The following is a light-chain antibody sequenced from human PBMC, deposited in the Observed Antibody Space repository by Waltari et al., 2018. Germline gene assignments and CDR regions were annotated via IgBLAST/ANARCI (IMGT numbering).Light chain of an antibody. CDR3: CSNVGSSVF. CDR1: NSNVGSYNL. CDR2: EGN. J-gene: IGLJ2*01. V-gene: IGLV2-23*03. Sequence: QPALTQPASVSGSPGQSITISCTGFNSNVGSYNLVSWYQKHPGKAPKLLIYEGNRRPSGVSNRFSGSKSDNTASLTLSGLQAEYEADYYCCSNVGSSVFFGGGTKLTVL.